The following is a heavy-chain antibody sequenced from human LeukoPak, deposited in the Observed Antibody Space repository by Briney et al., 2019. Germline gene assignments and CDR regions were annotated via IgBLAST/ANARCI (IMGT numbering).Heavy chain of an antibody. V-gene: IGHV4-39*02. J-gene: IGHJ5*02. CDR1: GGSISSSNYY. CDR2: IYYSGST. CDR3: ARDLGQALEGWFHP. Sequence: SETLSLTCTVSGGSISSSNYYWGWIRQPPGKGLEWIGSIYYSGSTYYNPSLKSRVTMSVDTSKNQFSLKLNSVTAADTAVYYCARDLGQALEGWFHPWGQGTLVTASS.